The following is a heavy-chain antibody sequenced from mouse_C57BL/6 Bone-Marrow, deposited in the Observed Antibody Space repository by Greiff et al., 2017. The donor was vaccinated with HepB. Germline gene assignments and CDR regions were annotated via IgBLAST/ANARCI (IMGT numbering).Heavy chain of an antibody. CDR1: GYTFTDYY. V-gene: IGHV1-76*01. D-gene: IGHD1-1*01. J-gene: IGHJ1*03. Sequence: VKLVESGAELVRPGASVKLSCKASGYTFTDYYINWVKQRPGQGLEWIARIYPGSGNTYYNEKFKGKATLTAEKSSSTAYMQLSSLTSEDSAVYFCALYYGSPGWYFDVWGTGTTVTVSS. CDR3: ALYYGSPGWYFDV. CDR2: IYPGSGNT.